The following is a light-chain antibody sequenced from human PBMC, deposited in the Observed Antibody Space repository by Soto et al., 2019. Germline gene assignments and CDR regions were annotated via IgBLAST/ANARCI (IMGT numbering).Light chain of an antibody. V-gene: IGKV1-39*01. J-gene: IGKJ1*01. CDR1: QGINSH. Sequence: DIQLTQSPSFLSASVGDRVTITCRASQGINSHLAWYQQGPGKAPKLLIYAASNLQSGVPPRFSGSGSGTDFTLTISSLQREDYATYHCQQSYSAPLTFGQGTKVDIK. CDR3: QQSYSAPLT. CDR2: AAS.